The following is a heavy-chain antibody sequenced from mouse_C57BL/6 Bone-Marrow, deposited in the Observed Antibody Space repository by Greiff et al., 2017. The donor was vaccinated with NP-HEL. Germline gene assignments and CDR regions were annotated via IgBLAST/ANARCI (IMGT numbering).Heavy chain of an antibody. D-gene: IGHD3-2*02. V-gene: IGHV1-64*01. J-gene: IGHJ1*03. CDR2: IHPNSGST. Sequence: QVQLQQSGAELVKPGASVKLSCKASGYTFTSYWMHWVKQRPGQGLEWIGMIHPNSGSTNYNEKFKSKATLTVDKSSSTAYMQLSSLTSEDSAVYYCARQLRLRYFDVWGTGTTVTVSS. CDR3: ARQLRLRYFDV. CDR1: GYTFTSYW.